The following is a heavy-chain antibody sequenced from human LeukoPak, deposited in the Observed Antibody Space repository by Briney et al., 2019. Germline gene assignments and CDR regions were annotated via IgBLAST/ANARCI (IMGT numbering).Heavy chain of an antibody. J-gene: IGHJ6*04. D-gene: IGHD2-21*02. CDR1: GSSVSGSGYY. V-gene: IGHV4-39*01. CDR2: IHYSGTT. CDR3: AGPNFYSLDV. Sequence: SETLSLTCTVSGSSVSGSGYYWAWIRQPPGKGLGWLGNIHYSGTTYYNPSLKSRVTMSVDTSKNQFSLKLSSVTAADTAVYYCAGPNFYSLDVWGKGTTVTVSS.